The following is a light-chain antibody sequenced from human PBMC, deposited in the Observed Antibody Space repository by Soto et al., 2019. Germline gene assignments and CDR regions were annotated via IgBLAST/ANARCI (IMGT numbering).Light chain of an antibody. J-gene: IGKJ5*01. CDR2: DAS. V-gene: IGKV3-11*01. Sequence: EIVFTQSPGTLSLSPGERATLSCRASQSVSSYLAWYQQKPGQAPRLLIYDASNRATGIPARFSGSGSGTDFTLTISSLEPEDFAVYYCQQRSNWPPSTFGQGTRLEIK. CDR1: QSVSSY. CDR3: QQRSNWPPST.